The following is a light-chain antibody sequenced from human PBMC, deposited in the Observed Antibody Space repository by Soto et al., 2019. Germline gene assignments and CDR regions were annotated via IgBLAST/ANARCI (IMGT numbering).Light chain of an antibody. CDR1: QSISSY. CDR3: QQSYSTPRT. V-gene: IGKV1-39*01. J-gene: IGKJ1*01. CDR2: AAY. Sequence: DIQMTQSPSSLSACVGDRVTITCRASQSISSYLNWYQQKPGKDPKLLIYAAYSLQSGVTSRFSGSGSGTDFTLTISSLQPEDFATYYCQQSYSTPRTVGPGTKVEIK.